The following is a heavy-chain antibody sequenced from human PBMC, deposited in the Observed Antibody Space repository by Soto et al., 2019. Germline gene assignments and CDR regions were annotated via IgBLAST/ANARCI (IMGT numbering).Heavy chain of an antibody. CDR3: ARGSVDTVDSSGFYDY. Sequence: SETLSLTCAVYGGSYSAYYWSWIRQPPGKGLEWIGEINHSGGTSYNPSLKSRVTISVDTSKSQFSLKLTSVTAADRAVYYCARGSVDTVDSSGFYDYWGQGTPVTVSS. J-gene: IGHJ4*02. CDR2: INHSGGT. V-gene: IGHV4-34*01. D-gene: IGHD3-22*01. CDR1: GGSYSAYY.